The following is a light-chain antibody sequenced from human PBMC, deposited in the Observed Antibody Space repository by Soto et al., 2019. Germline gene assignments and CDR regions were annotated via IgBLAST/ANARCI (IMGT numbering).Light chain of an antibody. CDR2: DVS. J-gene: IGLJ2*01. Sequence: QSALTQPAAVSGSPGQSITISCTGTSSDVGGYNYVSWYRQHPGKAPKLMIYDVSNRPSGVSNRFSGSKSGNTASLPISGLQAEDEADYYCSSYTSSSTLVVFGGGTKLTVL. V-gene: IGLV2-14*01. CDR3: SSYTSSSTLVV. CDR1: SSDVGGYNY.